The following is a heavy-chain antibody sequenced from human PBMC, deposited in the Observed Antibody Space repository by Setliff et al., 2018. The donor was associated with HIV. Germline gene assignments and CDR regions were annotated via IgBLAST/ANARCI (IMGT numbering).Heavy chain of an antibody. Sequence: GGSLRLSCAASGFTVSSNYINWVRQAPGKGLEWVSVVYSDGSSSYADSVKGRFTISRDNSKNTVYLQMNSLRAEDTAVNFCARSPYNWNYDTHFDYWGQGTLVTVSS. V-gene: IGHV3-53*01. J-gene: IGHJ4*02. D-gene: IGHD1-7*01. CDR3: ARSPYNWNYDTHFDY. CDR1: GFTVSSNY. CDR2: VYSDGSS.